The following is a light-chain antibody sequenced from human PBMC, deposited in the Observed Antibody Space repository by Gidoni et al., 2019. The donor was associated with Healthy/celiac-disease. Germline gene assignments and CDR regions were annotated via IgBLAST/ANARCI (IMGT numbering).Light chain of an antibody. CDR2: AAA. V-gene: IGKV1-39*01. J-gene: IGKJ1*01. Sequence: DIQMTQSPSSLSASVGDRVTITCRSSQSISSYLNWYEQKPGKTPKLLIYAAASLQSGVPSRFSGSGYGTDFTLTSSSLQPEDVATYYCQQSYSNPRPFGQGIKVEIK. CDR1: QSISSY. CDR3: QQSYSNPRP.